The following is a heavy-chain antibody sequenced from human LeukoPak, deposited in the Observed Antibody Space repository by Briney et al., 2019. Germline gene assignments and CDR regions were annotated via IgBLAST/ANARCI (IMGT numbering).Heavy chain of an antibody. D-gene: IGHD3-9*01. V-gene: IGHV4-39*01. Sequence: SETLSLNCTVSGGSVSSSLNYWGWIRQPPGKGLEWIGNTYYTGSTYSNPTLKSRVTMSVDTSKNQFSLKLSSVTAADTAVYYCARLTNGGYFDYIFDYWGQGTLLTVSS. CDR2: TYYTGST. J-gene: IGHJ4*02. CDR1: GGSVSSSLNY. CDR3: ARLTNGGYFDYIFDY.